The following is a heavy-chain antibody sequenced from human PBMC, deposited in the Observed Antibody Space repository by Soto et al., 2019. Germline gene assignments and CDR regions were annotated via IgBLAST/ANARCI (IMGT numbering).Heavy chain of an antibody. D-gene: IGHD5-18*01. CDR3: ATGGYSYGWGY. Sequence: EVQLVESGGGLVQPGGSLRLYSVGSGFTFSNYWMHWVRQVPGKGPVWVSRVNSAGSQSSYADFVKGRFTVSRDNAKNTLYLEMNSLSADDTAVYYCATGGYSYGWGYWGQGTLVTVSS. J-gene: IGHJ4*02. CDR1: GFTFSNYW. V-gene: IGHV3-74*01. CDR2: VNSAGSQS.